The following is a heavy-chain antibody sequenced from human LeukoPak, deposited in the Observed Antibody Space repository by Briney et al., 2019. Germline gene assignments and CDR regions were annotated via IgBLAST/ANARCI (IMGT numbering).Heavy chain of an antibody. CDR1: GFTFSNYG. CDR3: VKDVGAFES. J-gene: IGHJ4*02. Sequence: GGSLRLSCAASGFTFSNYGMHWVRQAPGKGLEWVASILFDGNIKYNAESVKGRFTVSRDNSEKRLYLQMNSLGAEDTALYYCVKDVGAFESGGQGTVVTVSS. D-gene: IGHD3-16*01. CDR2: ILFDGNIK. V-gene: IGHV3-30*18.